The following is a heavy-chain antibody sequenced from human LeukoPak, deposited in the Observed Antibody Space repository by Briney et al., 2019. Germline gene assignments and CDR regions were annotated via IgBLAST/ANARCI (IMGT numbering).Heavy chain of an antibody. V-gene: IGHV1-2*02. J-gene: IGHJ3*02. CDR2: INPNIGAT. CDR3: TRPTVIREVINN. Sequence: SVKVSYKPSRYTFTGYYMLWVRQAPGQRLEWLGWINPNIGATKHAQKFQRRVTISTDTSISTAHMGVSSLRADDTAVHYCTRPTVIREVINNWGQGTMVTVSS. D-gene: IGHD3-10*01. CDR1: RYTFTGYY.